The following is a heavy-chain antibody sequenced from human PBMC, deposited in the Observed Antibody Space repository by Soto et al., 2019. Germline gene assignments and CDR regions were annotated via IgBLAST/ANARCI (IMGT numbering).Heavy chain of an antibody. CDR3: ARELKLGLHAFDR. D-gene: IGHD1-7*01. CDR1: GFTFSRYG. CDR2: GGEDRFTT. V-gene: IGHV3-30*02. J-gene: IGHJ3*02. Sequence: LRISCAASGFTFSRYGMHWVRPPPDKGLEWVVFGGEDRFTTFYGNSVKGRFTVSRDNSKNTLFLQMNSLRPDDPAIYYCARELKLGLHAFDRWGQGTMVTFS.